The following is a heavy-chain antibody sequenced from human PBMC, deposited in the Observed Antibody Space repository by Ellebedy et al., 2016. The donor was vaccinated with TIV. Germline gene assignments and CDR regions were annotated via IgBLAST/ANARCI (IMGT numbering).Heavy chain of an antibody. J-gene: IGHJ4*02. Sequence: MPSETLSLTCIVSGGSIGSFHWSWIREPPGKGLEWIGYIHHSGRTNYNPSLKSRVTISVDTSKNLYSLQLTSVTAADTAVYYCARLVMMRGANRFDFWGQGTLVTVSS. CDR1: GGSIGSFH. V-gene: IGHV4-59*01. CDR2: IHHSGRT. CDR3: ARLVMMRGANRFDF. D-gene: IGHD3-10*01.